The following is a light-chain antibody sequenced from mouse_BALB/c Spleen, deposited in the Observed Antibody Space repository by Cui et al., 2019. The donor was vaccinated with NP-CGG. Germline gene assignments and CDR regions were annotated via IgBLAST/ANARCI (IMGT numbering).Light chain of an antibody. J-gene: IGLJ1*01. CDR3: ALWYSNHWV. Sequence: FLTKESALTTSPGETVTLSCRSNTGAVTTNNYANWVQEKPDHLFTGLIGGTNNRAPSVPARFSGFLIGDKAALTITGAQTEDEAIYFCALWYSNHWVFGGGTKLTVL. CDR1: TGAVTTNNY. V-gene: IGLV1*01. CDR2: GTN.